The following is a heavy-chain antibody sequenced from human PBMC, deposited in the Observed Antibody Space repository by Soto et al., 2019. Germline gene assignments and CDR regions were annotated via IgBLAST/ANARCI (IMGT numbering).Heavy chain of an antibody. CDR2: IYYSGKT. V-gene: IGHV4-31*11. D-gene: IGHD3-9*01. J-gene: IGHJ4*01. CDR3: ARAVSPPYPDLSADYYRRLYYFDS. CDR1: SGSVRSGGYY. Sequence: QIQLQESGPGLVRPSETLSLTCAASSGSVRSGGYYWSWIRQHPGGGLEWIGNIYYSGKTYYSPSLQSRLTLSIDTSKNQFPLRWTSVTAADTAIYYCARAVSPPYPDLSADYYRRLYYFDSWGQGTLVTVSS.